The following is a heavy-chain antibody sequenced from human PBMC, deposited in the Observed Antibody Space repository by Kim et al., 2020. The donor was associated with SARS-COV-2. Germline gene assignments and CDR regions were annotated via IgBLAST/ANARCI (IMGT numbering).Heavy chain of an antibody. CDR3: ARAMVPEKYQLPWYYGMDV. D-gene: IGHD2-2*01. CDR2: IIPIFGTA. J-gene: IGHJ6*02. V-gene: IGHV1-69*13. Sequence: SVKVSCKASGGTFSSYAISWVRQAPGQGLEWMGGIIPIFGTANYAQKFQCRVTITADESTSTAYMELSSLRSEDTAVYYCARAMVPEKYQLPWYYGMDVWGQGTTVTVSS. CDR1: GGTFSSYA.